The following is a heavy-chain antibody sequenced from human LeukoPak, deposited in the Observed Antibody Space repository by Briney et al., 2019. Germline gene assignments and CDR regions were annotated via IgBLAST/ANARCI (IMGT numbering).Heavy chain of an antibody. CDR2: INTNTGNP. CDR3: ARVYYYGSGSYYRNGDYYFDY. CDR1: GYTFTSYA. V-gene: IGHV7-4-1*02. D-gene: IGHD3-10*01. Sequence: ASVKVSCKASGYTFTSYAMNWVRQAPGQGLEWMGWINTNTGNPTYAQGFTGRFVFSLDTSVSTAYLQISSLKAEDTAVYYCARVYYYGSGSYYRNGDYYFDYWGQGTLVTVSS. J-gene: IGHJ4*02.